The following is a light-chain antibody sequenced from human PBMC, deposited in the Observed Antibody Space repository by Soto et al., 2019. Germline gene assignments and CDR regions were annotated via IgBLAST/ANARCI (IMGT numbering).Light chain of an antibody. V-gene: IGKV3-20*01. Sequence: EVVLTQSPATLSLSPGERATLSCRANQSVSANYLAWYQQKPGQAPRLLIYGASSRATAIPDRFGGSGSGTACTLTISRLEPEDFAVFYCHQYGSSPPTFGPGTKVDIK. CDR2: GAS. CDR3: HQYGSSPPT. J-gene: IGKJ3*01. CDR1: QSVSANY.